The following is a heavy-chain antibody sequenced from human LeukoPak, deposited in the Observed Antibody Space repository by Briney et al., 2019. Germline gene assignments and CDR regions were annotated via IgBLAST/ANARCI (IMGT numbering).Heavy chain of an antibody. V-gene: IGHV3-23*01. CDR2: ISGSGGST. CDR3: ARVGYSSSSEYYYYYMDV. J-gene: IGHJ6*03. CDR1: GFTFSSYA. D-gene: IGHD6-6*01. Sequence: GGSLRLSCAASGFTFSSYAMSWVRQAPGKGLEWVSAISGSGGSTYYADSVKGRFTISRDNSKNTLYLQMNSLRAEDTALYYCARVGYSSSSEYYYYYMDVWGKGTTVTVSS.